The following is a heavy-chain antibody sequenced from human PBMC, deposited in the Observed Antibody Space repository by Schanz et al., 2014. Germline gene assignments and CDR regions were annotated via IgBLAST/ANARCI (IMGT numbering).Heavy chain of an antibody. CDR2: ISGNGGST. CDR1: GFTFTTFA. Sequence: EQVLESGGGFVQPGGSLRLSCATSGFTFTTFAMTWVRQAPGKGLEWVSAISGNGGSTYFADSVKGRFTISRDNSDNTLCLQMNSLRSDDTAVYYCAKVREWWPYYFDYGGQGTLVTVSS. D-gene: IGHD2-15*01. V-gene: IGHV3-23*01. CDR3: AKVREWWPYYFDY. J-gene: IGHJ4*02.